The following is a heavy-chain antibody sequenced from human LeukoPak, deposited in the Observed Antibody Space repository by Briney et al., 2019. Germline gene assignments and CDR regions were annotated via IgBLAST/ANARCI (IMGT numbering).Heavy chain of an antibody. J-gene: IGHJ4*02. V-gene: IGHV4-30-4*01. CDR3: ARETGSGSYYSFLDY. CDR2: IYYSGST. Sequence: SSETLSLTCTVSGGSISSGDYYWSWIRQPPGKGLEWIGYIYYSGSTYNNPSLKSRVTISVDTSKNQFSLKLSSVTAADTAVYYCARETGSGSYYSFLDYWGQGTLVTVSS. D-gene: IGHD3-10*01. CDR1: GGSISSGDYY.